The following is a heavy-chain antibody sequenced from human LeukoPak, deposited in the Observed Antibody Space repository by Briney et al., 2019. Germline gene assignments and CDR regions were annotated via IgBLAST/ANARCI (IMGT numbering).Heavy chain of an antibody. CDR1: EFDFSSHA. Sequence: PGGYLRLSCAASEFDFSSHAMTWVRQAPGKGLEWVSAISISGSKTYYADSVKGRFTISRDNSKNTLYLQMNSLGAEDTAVYYCANEIRPNDYWGQGTQVTVSS. J-gene: IGHJ4*02. CDR3: ANEIRPNDY. V-gene: IGHV3-23*01. CDR2: ISISGSKT. D-gene: IGHD4-17*01.